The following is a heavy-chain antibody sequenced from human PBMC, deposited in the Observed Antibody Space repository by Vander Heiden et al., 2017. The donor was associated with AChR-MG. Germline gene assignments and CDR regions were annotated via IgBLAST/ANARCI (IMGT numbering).Heavy chain of an antibody. Sequence: VPLVESGGGVVQPGRSLRLSCAASGLTFSSYAMTWVRQAPGKGLEWVAVISYDGSNKYYADSVKGRFTISRDNSKNTLYLQMNSLRAEDTAVYYCARDADGWFDPWGQGTLVTVSS. J-gene: IGHJ5*02. CDR1: GLTFSSYA. CDR3: ARDADGWFDP. CDR2: ISYDGSNK. V-gene: IGHV3-30-3*01.